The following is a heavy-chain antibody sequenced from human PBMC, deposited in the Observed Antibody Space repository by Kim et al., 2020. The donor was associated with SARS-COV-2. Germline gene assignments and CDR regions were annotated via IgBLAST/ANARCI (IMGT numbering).Heavy chain of an antibody. CDR3: AGDKNVGTNYGLFDP. J-gene: IGHJ5*02. V-gene: IGHV3-33*01. CDR1: GITFRNYG. D-gene: IGHD3-10*01. CDR2: IWYDASNQ. Sequence: GGSLRLSCVTSGITFRNYGMHWLRQAPGRGLEWVAFIWYDASNQYYADSVKGRFTISRDNSRNTVYLQMNSLRAEDTALYYCAGDKNVGTNYGLFDPWGQGTLVIVSS.